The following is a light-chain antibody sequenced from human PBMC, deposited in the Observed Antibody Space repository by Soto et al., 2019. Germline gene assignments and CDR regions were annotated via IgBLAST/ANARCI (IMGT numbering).Light chain of an antibody. Sequence: DIQMTQSPSTLSGSVKDRVTITCRASQTISSWLAWYQQKPGKAPKLLIYKASTLKSGVPSRFSGSGSGTEFTLTISRLQPDDFATYFCHSRAFGQGTRLEIK. CDR1: QTISSW. CDR2: KAS. V-gene: IGKV1-5*03. CDR3: HSRA. J-gene: IGKJ5*01.